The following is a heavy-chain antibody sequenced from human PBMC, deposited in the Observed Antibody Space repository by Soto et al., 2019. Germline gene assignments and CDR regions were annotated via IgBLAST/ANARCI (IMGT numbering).Heavy chain of an antibody. V-gene: IGHV5-10-1*01. J-gene: IGHJ6*02. D-gene: IGHD2-2*01. CDR3: ASSLRGYCSGTSYRELGTYHGMRV. Sequence: PGESLRISCKGSGDIFTSVWFSWVRQMPGKGLEWMGRIDPSDSYTNYSPSFQGHVTISADKSISTAYLQWSSLKASDTAMYYCASSLRGYCSGTSYRELGTYHGMRVCGQGTTVT. CDR2: IDPSDSYT. CDR1: GDIFTSVW.